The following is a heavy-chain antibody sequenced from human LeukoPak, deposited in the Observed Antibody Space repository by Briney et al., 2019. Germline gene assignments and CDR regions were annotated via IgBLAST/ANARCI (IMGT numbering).Heavy chain of an antibody. Sequence: SETLSLTCTVSGGSISSYYWSWLRQPPGKGLEWIGYIYYSGSTNYNPSLKSRVTISVDTSKNQFSLKLSSVTAADTAVYYCARHYGSGSYSAEYFQHWGQGTLVTVSS. J-gene: IGHJ1*01. V-gene: IGHV4-59*08. CDR2: IYYSGST. D-gene: IGHD3-10*01. CDR1: GGSISSYY. CDR3: ARHYGSGSYSAEYFQH.